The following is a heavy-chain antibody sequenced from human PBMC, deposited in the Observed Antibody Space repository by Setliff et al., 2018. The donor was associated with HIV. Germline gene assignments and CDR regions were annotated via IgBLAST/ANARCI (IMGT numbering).Heavy chain of an antibody. D-gene: IGHD4-4*01. Sequence: LGESLKISCKGSGYSFSTYWIGWVRQMPGKGLEWMGIIYPGDSDTRYSPSFQGQVTFSADKSISTAYLQWRSLKASDTAMYYCARSSRRYSNSGAPDYWGQGTLVTVS. V-gene: IGHV5-51*01. CDR1: GYSFSTYW. J-gene: IGHJ4*02. CDR3: ARSSRRYSNSGAPDY. CDR2: IYPGDSDT.